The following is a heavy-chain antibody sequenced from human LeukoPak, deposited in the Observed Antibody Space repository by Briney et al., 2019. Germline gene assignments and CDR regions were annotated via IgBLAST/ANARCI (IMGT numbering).Heavy chain of an antibody. CDR2: IFYSGST. CDR1: GGSISSSNYY. CDR3: ARWHNPSDAFDI. J-gene: IGHJ3*02. Sequence: SETLSLTCTVSGGSISSSNYYWGWIRQPPGKGLEWIGSIFYSGSTYYHPSLKSRVTISVDTSKNQFSLNLISVTAADTAVYYCARWHNPSDAFDIWGQGTMVTVSS. V-gene: IGHV4-39*01. D-gene: IGHD2-21*01.